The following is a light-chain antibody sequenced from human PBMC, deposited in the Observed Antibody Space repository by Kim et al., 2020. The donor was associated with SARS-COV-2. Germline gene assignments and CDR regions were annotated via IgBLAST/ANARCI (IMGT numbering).Light chain of an antibody. CDR1: RSDVGGYNY. V-gene: IGLV2-11*01. Sequence: PSQDITLSFPETRSDVGGYNYVSWYQQHPGKAPKLMIYDVSKRPSGVPDRFSGSKSGNTASLTISGLQAEDEADYYCCSYAGSYVFGTGTKVTVL. J-gene: IGLJ1*01. CDR2: DVS. CDR3: CSYAGSYV.